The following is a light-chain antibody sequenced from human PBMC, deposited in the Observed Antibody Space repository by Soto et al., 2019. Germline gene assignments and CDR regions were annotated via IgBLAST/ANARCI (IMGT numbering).Light chain of an antibody. J-gene: IGLJ1*01. Sequence: QSALTKPASVSGFPGQSITISCTGTTSDVGSYDLVSWYQHHPGKAPKLLIYEVSKRPSGVSDRFSGSKSGNTASLTISGLQTEDEADYYCCSFAGSSNLYVFGTGTKVTVL. CDR2: EVS. V-gene: IGLV2-23*02. CDR1: TSDVGSYDL. CDR3: CSFAGSSNLYV.